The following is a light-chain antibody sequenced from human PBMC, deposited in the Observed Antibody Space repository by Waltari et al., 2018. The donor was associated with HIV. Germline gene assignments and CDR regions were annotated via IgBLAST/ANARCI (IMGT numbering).Light chain of an antibody. CDR3: QQSYSTPPIT. J-gene: IGKJ4*01. CDR1: QSISSY. Sequence: LQLPQSPSSLSASVGARVTITCPASQSISSYLTWYQQKPGRAPKLLIYAASSLQSGVPSRFSGSGSGTDFTLTISSLQPEDFATYYCQQSYSTPPITFGGGTKVEIK. CDR2: AAS. V-gene: IGKV1-39*01.